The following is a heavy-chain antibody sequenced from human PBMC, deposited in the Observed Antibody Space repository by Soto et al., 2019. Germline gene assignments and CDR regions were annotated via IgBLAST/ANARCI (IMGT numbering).Heavy chain of an antibody. CDR2: IYYSGST. V-gene: IGHV4-31*03. Sequence: PSETLSLTCTVSGGSISSGGYYWSWIRQHPGKGLEWIGYIYYSGSTYYNPSLKSRVTISVDTSKNQFSLKLSSVTAADTAVYYCARVKAYSGPTGDTNWFDPWGQGTLVTVSS. CDR3: ARVKAYSGPTGDTNWFDP. D-gene: IGHD1-26*01. CDR1: GGSISSGGYY. J-gene: IGHJ5*02.